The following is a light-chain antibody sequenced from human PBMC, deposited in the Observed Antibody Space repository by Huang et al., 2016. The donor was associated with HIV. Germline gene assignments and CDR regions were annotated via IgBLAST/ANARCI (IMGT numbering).Light chain of an antibody. V-gene: IGKV3-15*01. CDR3: QQYNNWPRT. CDR1: QSVSSN. CDR2: AAS. J-gene: IGKJ1*01. Sequence: EIVMTQSPATLSVSPGERATLSCRASQSVSSNLAWYQQKPGQAPRLLIYAASTRATGIPARVSGSESGTEFTLTISSLQSEDFAVYYCQQYNNWPRTFGQGTKVEIK.